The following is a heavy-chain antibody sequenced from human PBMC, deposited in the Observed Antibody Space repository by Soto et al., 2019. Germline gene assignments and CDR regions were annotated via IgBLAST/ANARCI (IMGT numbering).Heavy chain of an antibody. D-gene: IGHD6-19*01. CDR1: GFTVSDS. V-gene: IGHV3-53*01. CDR3: ARDASGPFDY. J-gene: IGHJ4*02. Sequence: GGALRLSCSVAGFTVSDSMSWVRQAPGKGLECVSFIHSDGSTHYTDSVRGRFTISRDNSKNTLYLQMDRLRVDDTAVYFCARDASGPFDYWGQGTLVTVSS. CDR2: IHSDGST.